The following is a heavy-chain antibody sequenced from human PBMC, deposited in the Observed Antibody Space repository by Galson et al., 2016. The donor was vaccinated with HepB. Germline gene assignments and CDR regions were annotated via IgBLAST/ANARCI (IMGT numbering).Heavy chain of an antibody. V-gene: IGHV4-31*03. D-gene: IGHD5-18*01. CDR2: IYYSGST. CDR3: ARDVDTASNWFDP. J-gene: IGHJ5*02. Sequence: TLSLTCTVSGGSISSGDYYWSWIRQHPGKGLEWIGYIYYSGSTYYNPSLKSRVTISVDTSKNQFYLRLSSVTAADTAVYYCARDVDTASNWFDPWGQGTLVTVSS. CDR1: GGSISSGDYY.